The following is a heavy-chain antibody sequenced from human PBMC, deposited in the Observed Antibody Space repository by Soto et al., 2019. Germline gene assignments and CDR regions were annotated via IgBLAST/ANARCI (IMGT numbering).Heavy chain of an antibody. CDR1: GGTFNKNA. CDR2: IVPLFGKA. J-gene: IGHJ4*02. D-gene: IGHD3-22*01. Sequence: SVKVSCKAAGGTFNKNAIDWVRQVPGQGLQWMGGIVPLFGKANYAQKFQGRVTITADEATNTAYMELRSLRSEDTAVYYCARQFDYETSGYYYAYWGQGTLVTVSS. V-gene: IGHV1-69*13. CDR3: ARQFDYETSGYYYAY.